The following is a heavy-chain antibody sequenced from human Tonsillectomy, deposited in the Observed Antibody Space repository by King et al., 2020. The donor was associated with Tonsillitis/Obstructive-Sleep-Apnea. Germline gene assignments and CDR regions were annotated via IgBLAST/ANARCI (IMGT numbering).Heavy chain of an antibody. J-gene: IGHJ6*03. CDR3: AKDLRGSYYSHYYYYMDV. V-gene: IGHV3-23*04. CDR1: GFTFNNYA. Sequence: VQLVESGGGLVQPGGSLRLSCAASGFTFNNYAMSWVRQAPGKGLEWVSAISNSGGSTYYADSVKGRFTISRDNSKNTLYLQMNSLRAEDTAVYYCAKDLRGSYYSHYYYYMDVWGKGTTVTVSS. D-gene: IGHD1-26*01. CDR2: ISNSGGST.